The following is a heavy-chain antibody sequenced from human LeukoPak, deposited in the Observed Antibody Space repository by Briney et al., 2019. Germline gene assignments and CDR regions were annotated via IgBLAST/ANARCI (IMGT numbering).Heavy chain of an antibody. CDR2: IDTDGSNT. V-gene: IGHV3-74*01. CDR3: AEDNCSSTSCYFAFDI. CDR1: GFTFSSYW. J-gene: IGHJ3*02. D-gene: IGHD2-2*01. Sequence: PGGSLRLSCAASGFTFSSYWMHWVRQAPGKGLVWVSRIDTDGSNTGYADSVKGRFTISRDNAKNTVYLQINSLRAEDTAVYYCAEDNCSSTSCYFAFDIWGQGTMVTVSS.